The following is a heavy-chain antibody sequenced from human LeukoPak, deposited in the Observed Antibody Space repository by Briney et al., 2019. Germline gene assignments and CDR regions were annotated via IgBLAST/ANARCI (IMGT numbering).Heavy chain of an antibody. CDR2: MYDTVNT. CDR1: GGSISSHY. D-gene: IGHD5-18*01. V-gene: IGHV4-59*11. Sequence: SETLSLTCTVSGGSISSHYWSWVRQPPGKGLEWIGYMYDTVNTKDNPSLTSRLTLSADTSKNQFSLRLGSVTAADTAVYYCATIKRGYPYGYFDFWGQGILVTVSP. J-gene: IGHJ4*02. CDR3: ATIKRGYPYGYFDF.